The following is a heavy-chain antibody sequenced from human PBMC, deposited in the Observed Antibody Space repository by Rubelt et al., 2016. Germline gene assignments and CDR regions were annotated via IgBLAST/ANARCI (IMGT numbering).Heavy chain of an antibody. CDR1: GGTFSSYV. J-gene: IGHJ4*02. CDR3: ASYSSGHFDY. D-gene: IGHD6-19*01. Sequence: QVQLVQSGAEVKKPGSSVKVSCKASGGTFSSYVINWVRQAPGQGLEWMGRIVPILHVTNYAQKFRGRVTITADKSTSTAYMELSSLRSEDTAVYYCASYSSGHFDYWGQGTLVTVSS. CDR2: IVPILHVT. V-gene: IGHV1-69*02.